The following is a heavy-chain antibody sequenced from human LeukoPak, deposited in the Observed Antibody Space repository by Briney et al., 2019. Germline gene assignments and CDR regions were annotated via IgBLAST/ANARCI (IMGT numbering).Heavy chain of an antibody. CDR1: GVSIINYY. J-gene: IGHJ5*02. D-gene: IGHD5-24*01. CDR3: ARHRDGYNSYWSTP. V-gene: IGHV4-59*08. CDR2: IYYSGNT. Sequence: SETLSLICTVSGVSIINYYWSWIRQPPGMGLEWIGYIYYSGNTNYNPSLKSRVTISVDTSKNQLSLKLSSVTAADTAVYYCARHRDGYNSYWSTPWGQGTLVTVSS.